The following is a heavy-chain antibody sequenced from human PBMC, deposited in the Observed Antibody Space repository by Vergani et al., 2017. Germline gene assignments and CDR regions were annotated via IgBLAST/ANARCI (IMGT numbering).Heavy chain of an antibody. V-gene: IGHV3-21*01. CDR1: GFTFSSDS. J-gene: IGHJ6*02. CDR3: ACGSTLTTLYFYYGMDV. CDR2: ISSTSSYI. Sequence: EVQLVESGGGLVKPGGSLRLSCAASGFTFSSDSMNWVRQAPGKGLEWVSSISSTSSYIYYSDSVKGTFTISSDNAKDSLNLQMKSMRAEDTAVYYCACGSTLTTLYFYYGMDVWGQGTTVTVSS. D-gene: IGHD4-17*01.